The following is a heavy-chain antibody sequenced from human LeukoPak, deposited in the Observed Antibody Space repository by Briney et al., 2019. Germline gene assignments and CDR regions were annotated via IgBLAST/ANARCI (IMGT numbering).Heavy chain of an antibody. Sequence: GGSLRLSCAASEFTFSSYSMNWVRQAPGKGLEWVSSISSSSSYIYYADSVKGRFTISRDNAKNSLYLQMNSLRAEDTAVYYCARAGLVVVVAATPSWFDPWGQGTLVTVSS. V-gene: IGHV3-21*01. CDR3: ARAGLVVVVAATPSWFDP. CDR1: EFTFSSYS. CDR2: ISSSSSYI. D-gene: IGHD2-15*01. J-gene: IGHJ5*02.